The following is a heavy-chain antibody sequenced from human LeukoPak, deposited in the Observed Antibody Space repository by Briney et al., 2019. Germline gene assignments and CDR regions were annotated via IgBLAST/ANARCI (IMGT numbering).Heavy chain of an antibody. CDR1: GFTFSSYD. CDR2: IGTAGDT. D-gene: IGHD6-19*01. CDR3: ARSVAGTDEGFDY. Sequence: GGSLRLSCAASGFTFSSYDMNWVRQATGKGLEWVSVIGTAGDTYYPGSAKGRFTISRENAKNSLYLQMNSLRAGDTAVYYCARSVAGTDEGFDYWGQGTLVTVSS. V-gene: IGHV3-13*01. J-gene: IGHJ4*02.